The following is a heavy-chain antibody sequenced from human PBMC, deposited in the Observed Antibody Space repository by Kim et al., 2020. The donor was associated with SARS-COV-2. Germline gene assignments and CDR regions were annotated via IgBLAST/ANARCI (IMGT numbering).Heavy chain of an antibody. V-gene: IGHV4-39*01. Sequence: SETLSLTCTVSGGSIISSSYYWGWIRQPPGKGLEWIGSIYYSGSTYYNPSLKSRVTISVDTSKNQFSLKLSSVTAADTAVYYCARHGGYYYYGMDVWGQGTTGTVSS. D-gene: IGHD3-3*01. CDR1: GGSIISSSYY. J-gene: IGHJ6*02. CDR3: ARHGGYYYYGMDV. CDR2: IYYSGST.